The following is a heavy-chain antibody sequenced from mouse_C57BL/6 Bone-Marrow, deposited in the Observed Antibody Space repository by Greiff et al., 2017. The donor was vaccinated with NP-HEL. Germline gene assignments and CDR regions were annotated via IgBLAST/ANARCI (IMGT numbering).Heavy chain of an antibody. CDR3: ARRSSGRDYFDY. CDR1: GYAFSSSW. CDR2: IYPGDGDT. J-gene: IGHJ2*01. V-gene: IGHV1-82*01. D-gene: IGHD3-2*02. Sequence: QVQLQQSGPELVKPGASVKISCKASGYAFSSSWMNWVKQRPGKGLEWIGRIYPGDGDTNYNGKFKGKATLTADKSSSTAYMQLSSLTSEDSAVYFCARRSSGRDYFDYWGQGTTLTVSS.